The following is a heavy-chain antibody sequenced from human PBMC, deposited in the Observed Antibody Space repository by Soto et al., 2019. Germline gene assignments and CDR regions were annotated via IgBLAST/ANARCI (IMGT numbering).Heavy chain of an antibody. V-gene: IGHV3-73*01. CDR3: TRRIDDYGDPLGFDY. CDR1: GFTFSGSA. D-gene: IGHD4-17*01. Sequence: GGSLRLCCAASGFTFSGSAMHWVRQASGKGLEWVGRIRSKANSYATAYAASVKGRFIISRDDSKNTAYLQMNSLKTEDTAVYYCTRRIDDYGDPLGFDYWGQGTLVTVSS. CDR2: IRSKANSYAT. J-gene: IGHJ4*02.